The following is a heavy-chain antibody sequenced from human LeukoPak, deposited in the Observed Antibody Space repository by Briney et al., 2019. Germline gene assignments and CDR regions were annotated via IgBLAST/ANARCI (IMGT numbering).Heavy chain of an antibody. CDR2: INPNSGGT. V-gene: IGHV1-2*02. J-gene: IGHJ5*02. Sequence: VASVKVSCKASGYTFTGYYMHWVRQAPGQGLEWMGWINPNSGGTNYAQKFQGRVTMTRDTSISTAYMELSRLRSDDTAVYYCARQTGRRQWFDPWGQGTLVTVSS. D-gene: IGHD3-9*01. CDR3: ARQTGRRQWFDP. CDR1: GYTFTGYY.